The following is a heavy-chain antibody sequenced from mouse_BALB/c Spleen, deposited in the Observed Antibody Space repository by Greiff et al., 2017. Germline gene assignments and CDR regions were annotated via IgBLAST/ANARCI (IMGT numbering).Heavy chain of an antibody. V-gene: IGHV5-6-5*01. CDR3: ARGQDGSPFDY. J-gene: IGHJ2*01. CDR2: ISSGGST. D-gene: IGHD1-1*01. Sequence: EVMLVESGGGLVKPGGSLKLSCAASGFTFSGYAMSWVRQTPEKRLEWVASISSGGSTYYPDSVKGRFTISRDNARNILYLQMSSLRSEDTAMYYCARGQDGSPFDYWGQGTTLTVSS. CDR1: GFTFSGYA.